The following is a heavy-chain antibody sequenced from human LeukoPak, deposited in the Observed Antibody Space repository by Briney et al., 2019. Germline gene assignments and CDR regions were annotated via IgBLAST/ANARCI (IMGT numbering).Heavy chain of an antibody. CDR1: GFTFNNYA. V-gene: IGHV3-23*01. D-gene: IGHD2-15*01. J-gene: IGHJ4*02. CDR3: ATAPRHCRGDTCFRYYLAF. Sequence: TGGSLRLSCAASGFTFNNYAMNWVRQAPGKGLEWVSSISGSTDTTYYADSVKGRFTVSRDNSKNTVFVQMNSLRAEDTAIYYCATAPRHCRGDTCFRYYLAFWGQGTLVTVSS. CDR2: ISGSTDTT.